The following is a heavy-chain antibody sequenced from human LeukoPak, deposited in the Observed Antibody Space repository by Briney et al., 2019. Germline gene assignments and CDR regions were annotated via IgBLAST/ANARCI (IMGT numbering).Heavy chain of an antibody. J-gene: IGHJ4*02. V-gene: IGHV4-34*01. D-gene: IGHD3-16*02. CDR1: GGSFSGYY. CDR2: INHSGST. Sequence: PSETLSLTCAVYGGSFSGYYWSWIRHPPGKGLEWIGEINHSGSTNYNPSLKSRVTISVGTSKNQFSLKLSSVTAADTAVYYCARVVWGSYRYWDYWGQGTLVTVSS. CDR3: ARVVWGSYRYWDY.